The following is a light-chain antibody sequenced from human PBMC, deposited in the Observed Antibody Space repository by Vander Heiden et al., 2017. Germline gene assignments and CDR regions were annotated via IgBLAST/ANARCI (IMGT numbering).Light chain of an antibody. Sequence: EIVGTQPPHTLSLSPRERPTRSRRASQRFTSNFLAWYPQKPGQAPRFLLYGTSYSATGVPDRFSGSGSGTDFTLSVSSLMPEAFAVSYSRQDGNSPRTFGQGTKVEVK. CDR1: QRFTSNF. V-gene: IGKV3-20*01. CDR3: RQDGNSPRT. CDR2: GTS. J-gene: IGKJ1*01.